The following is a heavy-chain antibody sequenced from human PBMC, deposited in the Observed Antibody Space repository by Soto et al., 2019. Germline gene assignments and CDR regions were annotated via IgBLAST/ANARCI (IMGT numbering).Heavy chain of an antibody. CDR2: IYYSGST. D-gene: IGHD6-13*01. J-gene: IGHJ2*01. Sequence: QVQLQESGPGLVKPSETLSLTCTVSVSGGSVSTGVHYWGWIRQPPGKGLEWIGYIYYSGSTNYNPSLKSRATITVDTSKNQSSLKLTSVTAANTAVYYCARGYYTSWYWFDRWGRGTLVTVSS. CDR1: GGSVSTGVHY. CDR3: ARGYYTSWYWFDR. V-gene: IGHV4-61*08.